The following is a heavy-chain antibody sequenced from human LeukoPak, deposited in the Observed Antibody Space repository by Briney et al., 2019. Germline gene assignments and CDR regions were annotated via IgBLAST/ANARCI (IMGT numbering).Heavy chain of an antibody. CDR1: GGSISSYY. J-gene: IGHJ4*02. D-gene: IGHD6-19*01. CDR2: IYYSGST. CDR3: ARDRYSSGWYGGTDY. Sequence: SETLSLTFTVSGGSISSYYWSWIRQPPGKGLEWIGYIYYSGSTNYNPSLKSRVTISVDTSKNQFSLKLSSVTAADTAVYYCARDRYSSGWYGGTDYWGQGTLVTVSS. V-gene: IGHV4-59*01.